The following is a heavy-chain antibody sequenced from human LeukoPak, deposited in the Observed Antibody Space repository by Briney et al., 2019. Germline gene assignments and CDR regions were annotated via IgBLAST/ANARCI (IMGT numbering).Heavy chain of an antibody. J-gene: IGHJ4*02. CDR1: GFTFSNYW. Sequence: GSLRLSCAASGFTFSNYWMSWVRQAPGKGLEWVANIKQDGSEKYYVDSVKGRFTISRDNAKNSLYLQMNSLRAEDTAVYYCAREGLERRTDAHNDYWGQGTLVTVSS. V-gene: IGHV3-7*01. CDR3: AREGLERRTDAHNDY. D-gene: IGHD1-1*01. CDR2: IKQDGSEK.